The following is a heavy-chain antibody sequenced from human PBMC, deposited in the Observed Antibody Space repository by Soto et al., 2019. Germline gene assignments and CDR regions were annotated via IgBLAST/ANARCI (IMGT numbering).Heavy chain of an antibody. CDR2: IYYSGSI. CDR3: ARKYCSGGSCYPRAAFDI. Sequence: SDTLSLTCTVSGGSISSYYWSWIRQPSGKGLEWIGYIYYSGSINYNPSLKSRVTLSVDTSKNQFSLKLSSVTAADTAVYYCARKYCSGGSCYPRAAFDIWGQGTMVT. D-gene: IGHD2-15*01. V-gene: IGHV4-59*01. J-gene: IGHJ3*02. CDR1: GGSISSYY.